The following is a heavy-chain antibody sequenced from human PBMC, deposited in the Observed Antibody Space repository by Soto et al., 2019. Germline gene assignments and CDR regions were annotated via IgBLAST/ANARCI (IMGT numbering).Heavy chain of an antibody. CDR3: TREAIPLTTDWYFDL. Sequence: QLQLRESGPGLVKPSETLCVTYTVSGDSISGGVGGLYYWSWIRQPPGKGLEWIGYIYDSGSTYYNPSLKSRVTISVDTSKNQFSLRLSSVTAADTAVYYCTREAIPLTTDWYFDLWGRGTPVTVSS. CDR2: IYDSGST. J-gene: IGHJ2*01. V-gene: IGHV4-30-4*01. CDR1: GDSISGGVGGLYY. D-gene: IGHD4-17*01.